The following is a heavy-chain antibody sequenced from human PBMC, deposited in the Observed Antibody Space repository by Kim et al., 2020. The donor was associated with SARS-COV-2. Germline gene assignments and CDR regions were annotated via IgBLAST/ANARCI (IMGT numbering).Heavy chain of an antibody. CDR2: IISKAYGGTT. J-gene: IGHJ4*02. CDR1: GFTFGDYA. D-gene: IGHD2-15*01. V-gene: IGHV3-49*03. Sequence: GGSLRLSCTASGFTFGDYAMSWFRQAPGKGLEWVGFIISKAYGGTTEYAASVKGRFTISRDDSKSIAYLQMNSLKTEDTAVYYCTRGGHCSGGSCYREFDYWGQGTLVTVSS. CDR3: TRGGHCSGGSCYREFDY.